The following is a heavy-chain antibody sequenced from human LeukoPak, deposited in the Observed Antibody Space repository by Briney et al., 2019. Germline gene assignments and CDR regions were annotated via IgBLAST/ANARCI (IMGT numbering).Heavy chain of an antibody. CDR3: ARGRSNYYGMDV. Sequence: TLSLTCSXXXXXXXXXYWNXXXRPPXKGXXWIGYIYYNGNTNYSPSLKSRVTMSVDTSKNLFSLKVSSVTAADTAVYYCARGRSNYYGMDVWGQGTTVTVSS. CDR2: IYYNGNT. CDR1: XXXXXXXY. J-gene: IGHJ6*02. V-gene: IGHV4-59*01. D-gene: IGHD1-26*01.